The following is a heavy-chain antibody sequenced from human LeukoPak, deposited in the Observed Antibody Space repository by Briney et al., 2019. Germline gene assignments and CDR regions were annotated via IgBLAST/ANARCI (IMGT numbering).Heavy chain of an antibody. J-gene: IGHJ4*02. V-gene: IGHV4-30-2*01. CDR3: ASAESTLDYCGGGSCYDF. CDR1: GGSISSGGYY. D-gene: IGHD2-15*01. CDR2: IYHSGST. Sequence: PSETLSLTCTVSGGSISSGGYYWSWIRQPPGKGLEWIGYIYHSGSTYYNPSLKSRVTISVDRSKNQFSLKLSSVTAADTAVYYCASAESTLDYCGGGSCYDFWGRGTLVTVSS.